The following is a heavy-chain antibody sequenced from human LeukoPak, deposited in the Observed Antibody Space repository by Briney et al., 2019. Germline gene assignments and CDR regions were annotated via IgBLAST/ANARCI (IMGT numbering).Heavy chain of an antibody. V-gene: IGHV4-39*01. CDR2: ISYSGTT. CDR1: GGSISSSSYD. J-gene: IGHJ4*02. D-gene: IGHD6-13*01. CDR3: AAGWYRSSLDY. Sequence: PSETLSLTCTVSGGSISSSSYDWGWIRQPPGKGLEWIGSISYSGTTHYNPSLKTRVTISVDTSKNQFSLKLSSVTAADTAAYYCAAGWYRSSLDYWGQGTLVTVSS.